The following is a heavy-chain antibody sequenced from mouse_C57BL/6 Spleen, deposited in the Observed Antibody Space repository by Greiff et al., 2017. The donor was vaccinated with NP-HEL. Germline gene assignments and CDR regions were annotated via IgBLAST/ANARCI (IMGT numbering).Heavy chain of an antibody. J-gene: IGHJ2*01. V-gene: IGHV3-6*01. CDR2: ISYDGSN. CDR3: ARDQDYGIFDY. Sequence: VQLKESGPGLVKPSQSLSLTCSVSGYSITSGYYWNWIRQFPGNKLEWMGYISYDGSNNYNPSLKNRISITRDTSKNQFFLKLNSVTTEDTATYYCARDQDYGIFDYWGQGTTLTVSS. D-gene: IGHD1-1*01. CDR1: GYSITSGYY.